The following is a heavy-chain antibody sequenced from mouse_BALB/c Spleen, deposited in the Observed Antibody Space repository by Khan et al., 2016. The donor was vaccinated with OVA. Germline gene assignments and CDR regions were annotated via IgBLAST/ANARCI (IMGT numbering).Heavy chain of an antibody. CDR3: ARVYGGDFDY. D-gene: IGHD1-1*01. CDR2: ISYSGYT. CDR1: GYSITSDYA. Sequence: EVELVESGPGLVKPSQSLSLTCTVTGYSITSDYAWNWIRQFPGNKLEWMGFISYSGYTNYNPSLKSRISITRDTSKNQFFLQLNSVTAEDTATYYGARVYGGDFDYWGQGTTLTVSS. J-gene: IGHJ2*01. V-gene: IGHV3-2*02.